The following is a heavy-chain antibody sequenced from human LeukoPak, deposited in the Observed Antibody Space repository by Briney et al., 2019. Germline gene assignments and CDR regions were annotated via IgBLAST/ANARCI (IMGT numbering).Heavy chain of an antibody. D-gene: IGHD7-27*01. CDR2: VYYTGST. Sequence: SETLSLTCTVSGGSISSYYWTWIRQTPGKGLEWIGYVYYTGSTNYNPSLRSRVTISLVTSKNQFSLRLSSVTAADTAVYYCARDSTGDDAFDIWGQGTMVTVSS. CDR1: GGSISSYY. CDR3: ARDSTGDDAFDI. J-gene: IGHJ3*02. V-gene: IGHV4-59*01.